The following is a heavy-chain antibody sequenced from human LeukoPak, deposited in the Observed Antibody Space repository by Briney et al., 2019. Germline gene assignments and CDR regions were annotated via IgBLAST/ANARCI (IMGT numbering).Heavy chain of an antibody. V-gene: IGHV3-9*01. J-gene: IGHJ3*02. Sequence: SSGGYYWSWIRQHPGKGLEWVSGISWNSGSIGYADSVKGRFTISRDNAKNSLYLQMNSLRAEDTALYYCAKDIGRWLQPIDAFDIWGQGTMVTVSS. CDR1: SSGGYY. CDR2: ISWNSGSI. D-gene: IGHD5-24*01. CDR3: AKDIGRWLQPIDAFDI.